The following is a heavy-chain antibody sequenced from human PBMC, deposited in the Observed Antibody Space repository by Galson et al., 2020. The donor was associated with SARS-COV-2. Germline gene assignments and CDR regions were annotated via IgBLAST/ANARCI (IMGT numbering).Heavy chain of an antibody. Sequence: ASETLSLTCTVSGDSIISSSYFWGWIRQPPGKGLEWIGNIYYSGNSFYNPSLKSRVTISVDTSKNQFSLRLSSVTAAEAAVYYCASRFGYYFDHWGQGTLVTVSS. V-gene: IGHV4-39*01. CDR3: ASRFGYYFDH. D-gene: IGHD3-16*01. CDR1: GDSIISSSYF. CDR2: IYYSGNS. J-gene: IGHJ4*02.